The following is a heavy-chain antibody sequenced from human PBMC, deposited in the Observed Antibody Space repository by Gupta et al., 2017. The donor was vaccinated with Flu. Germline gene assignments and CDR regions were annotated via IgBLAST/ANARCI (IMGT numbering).Heavy chain of an antibody. V-gene: IGHV2-5*02. CDR2: IYWDDDK. CDR3: AHSPRGPYEVSTGYLNWFDP. J-gene: IGHJ5*02. Sequence: QITLKETGPSVVKPTQTLTLTCTVSGFSLSTSGVGVGWIRQPPGKALEWLALIYWDDDKRYNPSLKSRFTVTKDTSKNQVVLAMTNMDPVDTATYFCAHSPRGPYEVSTGYLNWFDPCGQAALGTVSP. CDR1: GFSLSTSGVG. D-gene: IGHD3-9*01.